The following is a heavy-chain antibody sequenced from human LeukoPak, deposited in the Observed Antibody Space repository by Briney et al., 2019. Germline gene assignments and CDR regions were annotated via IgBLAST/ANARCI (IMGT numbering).Heavy chain of an antibody. D-gene: IGHD6-13*01. J-gene: IGHJ6*02. CDR1: GYSISRGYY. V-gene: IGHV4-38-2*02. CDR3: ARLRLGAAAAGTAPIHASDYGMDV. CDR2: IYYSGST. Sequence: SETLSLTCTVSGYSISRGYYWGWIRQPPGKGLEWIGYIYYSGSTNYNPSLKSRVTMSVDTSKNQFSLKLSSVTAADTAVYYCARLRLGAAAAGTAPIHASDYGMDVWGQGTTVTVSS.